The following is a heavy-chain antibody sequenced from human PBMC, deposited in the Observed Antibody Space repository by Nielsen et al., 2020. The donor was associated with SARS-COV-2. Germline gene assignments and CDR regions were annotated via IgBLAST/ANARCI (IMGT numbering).Heavy chain of an antibody. CDR3: ARALGGPFGDGYNSAFDY. CDR1: GGSISSGGYY. D-gene: IGHD5-24*01. J-gene: IGHJ4*02. CDR2: IYYSGST. Sequence: SETLSLTCTVSGGSISSGGYYWSWIRQHPGKGLEWIGYIYYSGSTNYNPSLKSRVTISVDTSKNQFSLKLSSVTAADTAVYYCARALGGPFGDGYNSAFDYWGQGTLVTVSS. V-gene: IGHV4-61*08.